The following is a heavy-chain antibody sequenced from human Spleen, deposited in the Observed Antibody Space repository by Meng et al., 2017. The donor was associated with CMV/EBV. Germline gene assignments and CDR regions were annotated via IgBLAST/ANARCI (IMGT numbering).Heavy chain of an antibody. Sequence: ASVKVSCKASGYTFTTYGISWVRQAPGQGLEWLGWISGYNAKTNYAQRLQTRVTMTTDTTTSEAYMELKSLKSDDTAVYYCAREGQYSYGYGYYYYGMDVWGQGTTVTVSS. CDR2: ISGYNAKT. D-gene: IGHD5-18*01. J-gene: IGHJ6*02. V-gene: IGHV1-18*01. CDR1: GYTFTTYG. CDR3: AREGQYSYGYGYYYYGMDV.